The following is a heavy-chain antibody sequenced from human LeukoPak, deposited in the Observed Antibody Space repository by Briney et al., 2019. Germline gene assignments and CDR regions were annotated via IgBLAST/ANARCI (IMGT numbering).Heavy chain of an antibody. CDR2: IYYSGST. V-gene: IGHV4-59*08. CDR3: ARINSSGGYYFDY. Sequence: SETLSLTCTVSGGSISSYYWSWIRQPPGKGLEWIGYIYYSGSTNYNPSLKSRVTISVDTSKNQFSLKLSSVTAADTAVYYCARINSSGGYYFDYWGQGTLVTVSS. J-gene: IGHJ4*02. CDR1: GGSISSYY. D-gene: IGHD6-19*01.